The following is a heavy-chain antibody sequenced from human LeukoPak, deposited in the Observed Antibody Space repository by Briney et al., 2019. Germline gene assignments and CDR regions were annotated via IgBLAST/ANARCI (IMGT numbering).Heavy chain of an antibody. CDR1: GFTFSSYA. CDR3: AKVGFNGSSPRCSYFDY. CDR2: ISGSGGST. J-gene: IGHJ4*02. D-gene: IGHD2-2*01. V-gene: IGHV3-23*01. Sequence: GGSLRLSCAASGFTFSSYAMSWVRQAPGKGLEWVSAISGSGGSTYYADSVKGRFTISRDNSKTSLYLQMNSLRAEDTAAYYCAKVGFNGSSPRCSYFDYWGPGTLVTVSS.